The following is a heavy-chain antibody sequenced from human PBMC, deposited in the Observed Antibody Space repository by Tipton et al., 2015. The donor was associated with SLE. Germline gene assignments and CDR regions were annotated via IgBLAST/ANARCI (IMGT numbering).Heavy chain of an antibody. Sequence: TLSLTCTVSGASINSNFWSWIRQCPGKGLEWIGYIYTSGSTNYNPSLKIRVTISVDTSKNQFSLKLSSVTAADTAVYYCAREYSSGWYYWGQGTLVTVSS. CDR3: AREYSSGWYY. D-gene: IGHD6-19*01. CDR1: GASINSNF. CDR2: IYTSGST. J-gene: IGHJ4*02. V-gene: IGHV4-4*09.